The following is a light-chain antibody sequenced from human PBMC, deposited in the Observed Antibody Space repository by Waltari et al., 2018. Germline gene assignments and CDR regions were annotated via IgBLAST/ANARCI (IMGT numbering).Light chain of an antibody. J-gene: IGLJ2*01. CDR2: DTS. V-gene: IGLV7-46*01. CDR3: LLSYSGARPVV. CDR1: TGAVTSGHY. Sequence: QAVVTQEPSLTVSQGGTVTLTCGSSTGAVTSGHYPYWFQQQPGQAPRTLIYDTSNKHSWTPARFSGSLLGGKAALTLSGAQPEDEAEYYCLLSYSGARPVVFGGGTKLTVL.